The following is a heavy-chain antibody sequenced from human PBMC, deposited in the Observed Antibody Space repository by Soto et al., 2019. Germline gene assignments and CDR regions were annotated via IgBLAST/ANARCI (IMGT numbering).Heavy chain of an antibody. CDR1: GFTFSSYA. CDR3: AKDSLWFGELLNDAFDI. D-gene: IGHD3-10*01. J-gene: IGHJ3*02. Sequence: GGSLRLSCAASGFTFSSYAMHWVRQAPGKGLEWVAVISYDGSNKYYADSVKGRFTISRDNSKNTLYLQMNSLRAEDTAVYYCAKDSLWFGELLNDAFDIWGQGTMVTVSS. CDR2: ISYDGSNK. V-gene: IGHV3-30-3*01.